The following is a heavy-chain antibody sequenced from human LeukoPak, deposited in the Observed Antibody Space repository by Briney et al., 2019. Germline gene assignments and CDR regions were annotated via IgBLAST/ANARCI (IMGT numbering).Heavy chain of an antibody. CDR2: ISYDGSNK. Sequence: GGSLRLSCAASGFTFSSYAMHWVRQAPGKGLEWVAVISYDGSNKYYADSVKGRFTISRDNSKNTLYLQMNSLRAEDTAVYYCAREVGIAGVYYYYYYMDVWGKGTTVTVSS. D-gene: IGHD6-13*01. V-gene: IGHV3-30*04. CDR1: GFTFSSYA. CDR3: AREVGIAGVYYYYYYMDV. J-gene: IGHJ6*03.